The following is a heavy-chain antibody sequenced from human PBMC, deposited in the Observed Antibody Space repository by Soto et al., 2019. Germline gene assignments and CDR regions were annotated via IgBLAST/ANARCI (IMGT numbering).Heavy chain of an antibody. J-gene: IGHJ6*02. D-gene: IGHD2-2*01. CDR1: GFTFSNAW. CDR2: IKSKTDGGTT. Sequence: GGSLRLSCAASGFTFSNAWMSWVRQAPGKGLEWVGRIKSKTDGGTTDYAAPAKGRFTISRDDSKNTLYLQMNSLKTEDTAVYYCTTTRPNRSCSSKSCPRYYGMDVWGQGTTVTVYS. V-gene: IGHV3-15*01. CDR3: TTTRPNRSCSSKSCPRYYGMDV.